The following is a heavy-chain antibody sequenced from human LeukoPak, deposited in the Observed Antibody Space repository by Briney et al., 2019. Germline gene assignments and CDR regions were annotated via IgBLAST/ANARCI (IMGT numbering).Heavy chain of an antibody. V-gene: IGHV1-24*01. CDR1: GYTLTELS. CDR3: ATATLAVDGSMDV. Sequence: ASVKVSCKVSGYTLTELSIHWVRQAPGQGLEWMGGFGPEDGATIYAQKFQGRVTITADTSTDTAYMELSSLRSEDTAVYYCATATLAVDGSMDVWGQGNTVTVSS. CDR2: FGPEDGAT. J-gene: IGHJ6*02. D-gene: IGHD6-19*01.